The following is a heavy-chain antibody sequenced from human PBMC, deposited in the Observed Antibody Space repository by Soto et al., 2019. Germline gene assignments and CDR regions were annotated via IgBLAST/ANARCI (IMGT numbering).Heavy chain of an antibody. D-gene: IGHD6-19*01. J-gene: IGHJ4*02. CDR3: AKAHGYSSGWRADS. V-gene: IGHV3-30*18. CDR2: VSYDGSSQ. Sequence: QVQLVESGGGVVQPGRSLRLSCAASGFTFNKHGMHWVRQAPGKGLEWVAVVSYDGSSQYYADSVKGRFTISRDNSKNMVYLQLTTLRREDAAVYYCAKAHGYSSGWRADSWGQGTRVTVS. CDR1: GFTFNKHG.